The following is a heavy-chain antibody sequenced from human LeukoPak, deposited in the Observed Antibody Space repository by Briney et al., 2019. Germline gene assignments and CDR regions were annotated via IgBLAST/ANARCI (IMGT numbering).Heavy chain of an antibody. Sequence: PSETLSLTCAVYGGSFSGYFWSWIRQPPGKGLEWIGEINQSGSTNYSPSHKSRVTISVDTSKNQFSLKLSSLTAADTAVYYCARGTRGVVISNWGQGTLVTVSS. V-gene: IGHV4-34*01. CDR2: INQSGST. CDR1: GGSFSGYF. D-gene: IGHD3-3*01. J-gene: IGHJ4*02. CDR3: ARGTRGVVISN.